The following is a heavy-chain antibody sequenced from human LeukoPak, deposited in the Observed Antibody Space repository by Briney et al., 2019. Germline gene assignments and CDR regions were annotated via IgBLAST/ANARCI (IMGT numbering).Heavy chain of an antibody. D-gene: IGHD6-13*01. J-gene: IGHJ6*02. CDR2: IYYSGST. Sequence: SETLSLTCTVSGGSISSYYWSWIRQPPGKGLEWIGYIYYSGSTNYNPSLKSRVTISVDTSKNQFSLKLSSVTAADTAAYYCARDLGGSSWFGYYYGMDVWGQGTTVTVSS. V-gene: IGHV4-59*01. CDR1: GGSISSYY. CDR3: ARDLGGSSWFGYYYGMDV.